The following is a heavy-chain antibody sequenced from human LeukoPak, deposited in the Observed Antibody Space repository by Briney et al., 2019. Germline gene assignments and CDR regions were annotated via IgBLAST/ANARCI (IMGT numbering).Heavy chain of an antibody. V-gene: IGHV5-51*01. CDR3: AWQDGLALYFFHY. D-gene: IGHD3-9*01. CDR2: IYPGDSDT. CDR1: AYSSTSYC. Sequence: GESLKISCNASAYSSTSYCSGRLRQMPGKGLEWMGIIYPGDSDTRYSPSFQGQVTISADKSISTAYLQWSSLKASDTAMYYCAWQDGLALYFFHYWGQGALVTVSS. J-gene: IGHJ4*02.